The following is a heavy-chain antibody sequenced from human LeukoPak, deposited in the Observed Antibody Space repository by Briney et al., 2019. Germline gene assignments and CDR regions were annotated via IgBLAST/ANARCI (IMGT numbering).Heavy chain of an antibody. CDR2: INSDGSST. CDR1: VHTLSSYW. J-gene: IGHJ4*02. Sequence: GGSLRLSCTASVHTLSSYWVHWVPQAPGRVLVWVSRINSDGSSTSYADSVKGRFTISRDNAKNTLYLQLKSLRADDTAVYYCASLGYSTYEYCFDYWGQGDLVTVSS. D-gene: IGHD5-18*01. CDR3: ASLGYSTYEYCFDY. V-gene: IGHV3-74*01.